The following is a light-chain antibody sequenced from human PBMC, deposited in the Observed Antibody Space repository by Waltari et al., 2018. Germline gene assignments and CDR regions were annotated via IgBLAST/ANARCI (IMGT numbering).Light chain of an antibody. CDR3: QQYNNWLIT. CDR2: GAS. CDR1: QSVSSN. V-gene: IGKV3-15*01. Sequence: EKVMTQSPATLSVSPGETATLSCRASQSVSSNLAWYQQKPGQAPRLLIYGASTRATGIPARFSGSGSGTEFTLTISSLQSEDFAVYYCQQYNNWLITFGQGTRLEIK. J-gene: IGKJ5*01.